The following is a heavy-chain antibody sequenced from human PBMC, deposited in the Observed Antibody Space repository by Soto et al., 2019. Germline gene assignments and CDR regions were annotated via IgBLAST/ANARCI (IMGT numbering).Heavy chain of an antibody. D-gene: IGHD6-13*01. CDR3: QRRNLAEATDY. CDR2: INHSGST. Sequence: PSETLSLTCAVYGGSFSGYYWSWIRQPPGKGLEWIGEINHSGSTNYNPSLKSRVTISVDTSKNQFSLKLSSVTAADTAVYYCQRRNLAEATDYWGQGNLVTVSS. CDR1: GGSFSGYY. V-gene: IGHV4-34*01. J-gene: IGHJ4*02.